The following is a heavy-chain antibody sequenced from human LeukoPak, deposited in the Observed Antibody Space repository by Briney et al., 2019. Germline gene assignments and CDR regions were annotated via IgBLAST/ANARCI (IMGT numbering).Heavy chain of an antibody. Sequence: GGTLRLSCAASGFTFSSYGMSWVRQAPGKGLEWVSAISGSGGSTYYADSVKGRFTISRDNSKNTLYLQMNSLRAEDTAVYYCAKGKGYCSSTSCYYYYYYMDVWGKGTTVTISS. CDR1: GFTFSSYG. J-gene: IGHJ6*03. D-gene: IGHD2-2*01. CDR2: ISGSGGST. V-gene: IGHV3-23*01. CDR3: AKGKGYCSSTSCYYYYYYMDV.